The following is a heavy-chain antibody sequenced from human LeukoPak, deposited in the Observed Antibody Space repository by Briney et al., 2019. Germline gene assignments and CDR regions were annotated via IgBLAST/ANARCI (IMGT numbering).Heavy chain of an antibody. J-gene: IGHJ4*02. CDR3: ARYCSGGSCYSGDY. CDR2: ISYDGSNK. D-gene: IGHD2-15*01. Sequence: PGRSLRLSCAASGFTFSSYAMHWVRQAPGKGLEWVAVISYDGSNKYYADSVKGRFTISRDNSKNTLYLQMNSLRAEDTAVYYCARYCSGGSCYSGDYWGQGTLVTVSS. CDR1: GFTFSSYA. V-gene: IGHV3-30*04.